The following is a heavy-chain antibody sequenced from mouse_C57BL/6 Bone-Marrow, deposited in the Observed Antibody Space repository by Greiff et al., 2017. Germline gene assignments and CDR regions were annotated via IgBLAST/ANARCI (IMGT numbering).Heavy chain of an antibody. CDR3: ARCYWARDD. J-gene: IGHJ4*01. CDR1: GYTFTSYG. Sequence: VQLQQSGAELARPGASVKLSCKASGYTFTSYGISWVKQRTGQGLEWIGEIYPRSGNTYYNEKFKGKATLPADKSSSTAYMELRSLTSEDSAVYFCARCYWARDDWGQGTSVTVSS. D-gene: IGHD1-1*01. V-gene: IGHV1-81*01. CDR2: IYPRSGNT.